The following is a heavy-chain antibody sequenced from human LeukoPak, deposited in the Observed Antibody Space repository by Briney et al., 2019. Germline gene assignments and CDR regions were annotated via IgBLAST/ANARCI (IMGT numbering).Heavy chain of an antibody. CDR2: IKSKTDGGTT. CDR1: GFTFSNAW. CDR3: TTDVQWLVLGDFDY. Sequence: PGGSLRLSCAASGFTFSNAWMSWVRQAPGKALERVGRIKSKTDGGTTDYAAPVKGRFTISRDGSKNTLYLQMNSLKTEDTAVYYCTTDVQWLVLGDFDYWGQGTLVTVSS. V-gene: IGHV3-15*01. D-gene: IGHD6-19*01. J-gene: IGHJ4*02.